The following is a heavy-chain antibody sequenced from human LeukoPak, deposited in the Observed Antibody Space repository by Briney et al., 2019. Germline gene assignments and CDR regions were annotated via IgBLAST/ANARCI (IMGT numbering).Heavy chain of an antibody. CDR1: GFTFSSYG. CDR3: ARDALVGATDY. Sequence: GGSLRLSCAASGFTFSSYGMHWVRQAPGKGLEWVSYISSSSSTIYYADSVKGRFTISRDNAKNSLYLQMNSLRAEDTAVYYCARDALVGATDYWGQGTLVTVSS. J-gene: IGHJ4*02. CDR2: ISSSSSTI. D-gene: IGHD1-26*01. V-gene: IGHV3-48*01.